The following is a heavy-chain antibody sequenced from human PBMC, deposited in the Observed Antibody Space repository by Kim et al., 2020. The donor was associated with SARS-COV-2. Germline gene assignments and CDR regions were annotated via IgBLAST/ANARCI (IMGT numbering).Heavy chain of an antibody. CDR3: ARDLPRTTTSYYLDS. V-gene: IGHV1-18*01. Sequence: ASVKVSCKTSGYSFTYYGISWVRQAPGQGLEWMGWISGYTGNTNYTQKFQGRGTMTADTSTNIAYMELRTLSPDDTAIYYCARDLPRTTTSYYLDSWGQGTRVTVSA. CDR2: ISGYTGNT. J-gene: IGHJ4*02. D-gene: IGHD6-6*01. CDR1: GYSFTYYG.